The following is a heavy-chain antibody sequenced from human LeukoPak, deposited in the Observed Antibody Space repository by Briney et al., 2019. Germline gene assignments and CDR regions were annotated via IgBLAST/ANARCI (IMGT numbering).Heavy chain of an antibody. Sequence: ASVKVSCKASGYTFTSYYMHWVRQAPGHGLEWMGIINPSGGSTSYAQKFQGRVTTTRDTSTSTVYMELSSLRSEDTAVYYCDRDRRGEQLWKYYFDYWGQGTLVTVSS. V-gene: IGHV1-46*03. CDR1: GYTFTSYY. CDR3: DRDRRGEQLWKYYFDY. CDR2: INPSGGST. D-gene: IGHD5-18*01. J-gene: IGHJ4*02.